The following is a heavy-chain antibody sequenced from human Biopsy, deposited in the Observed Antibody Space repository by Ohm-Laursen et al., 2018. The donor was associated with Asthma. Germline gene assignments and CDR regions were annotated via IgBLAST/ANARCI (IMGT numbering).Heavy chain of an antibody. Sequence: SLRLSCTASGFTVSRDYMFWVRQAPGKGLEWVSVIYSGGTSHTADSVRGRFTISRDYSKNTLYLQMHSLRAEDTAVYYCARTFHFWSPYHAEHYQLWGQGTLVTVPS. J-gene: IGHJ1*01. D-gene: IGHD3-3*02. CDR2: IYSGGTS. CDR1: GFTVSRDY. CDR3: ARTFHFWSPYHAEHYQL. V-gene: IGHV3-53*01.